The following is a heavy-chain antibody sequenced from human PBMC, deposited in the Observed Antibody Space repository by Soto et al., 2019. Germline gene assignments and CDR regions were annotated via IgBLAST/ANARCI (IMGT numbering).Heavy chain of an antibody. V-gene: IGHV3-33*01. Sequence: GGSLRLSCAASKSIFTGYGMHWVRQTPGKGLEWVAVIRFDGTDEHYADSVKGRFTISRDNSKNTLYLQMNSLRAEDTAVYYCARDDGRVVVAAIDYWGQGTLVTVSS. CDR2: IRFDGTDE. J-gene: IGHJ4*02. D-gene: IGHD2-15*01. CDR1: KSIFTGYG. CDR3: ARDDGRVVVAAIDY.